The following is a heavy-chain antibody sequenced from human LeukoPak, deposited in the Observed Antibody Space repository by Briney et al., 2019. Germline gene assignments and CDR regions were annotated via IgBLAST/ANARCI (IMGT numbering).Heavy chain of an antibody. J-gene: IGHJ4*02. V-gene: IGHV5-10-1*01. CDR2: IDPSDSYA. D-gene: IGHD3-10*01. CDR3: ANLHYGSGSVSDF. CDR1: GYNF. Sequence: GESLKISCKGSGYNFISWVRQMPGKGLEGMGRIDPSDSYATYNPSFQGHVTISGDKSINTAYLQWSSLKASDTAMYYCANLHYGSGSVSDFCGQGTLVTVSS.